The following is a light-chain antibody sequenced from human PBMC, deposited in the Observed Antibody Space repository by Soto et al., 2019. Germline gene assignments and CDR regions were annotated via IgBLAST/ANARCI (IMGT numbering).Light chain of an antibody. J-gene: IGKJ2*01. CDR3: QQRYNWPNT. CDR1: QSVGTY. V-gene: IGKV3-11*01. CDR2: DAS. Sequence: EIVLTQSPATLSLSPGERATLSCRASQSVGTYLAWYQHNPGQAPRLLIYDASNRDTGIPARFSGSGSGTDFTLTISGPEPEDFAVYYCQQRYNWPNTFGQGTKLEIK.